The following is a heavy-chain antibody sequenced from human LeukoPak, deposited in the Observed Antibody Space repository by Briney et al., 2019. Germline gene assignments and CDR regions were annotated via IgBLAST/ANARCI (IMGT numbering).Heavy chain of an antibody. D-gene: IGHD6-19*01. Sequence: GRSLRLSCAASGFNFSSYAMHWVRQAPGKGLEWVAVISHDGSNKYYADSVKGRFTISRDNSKNTLYLQMNSLRAEDTAVYYCARDLDSSGSFDYWGQGTLVTVSS. V-gene: IGHV3-30*04. J-gene: IGHJ4*02. CDR1: GFNFSSYA. CDR3: ARDLDSSGSFDY. CDR2: ISHDGSNK.